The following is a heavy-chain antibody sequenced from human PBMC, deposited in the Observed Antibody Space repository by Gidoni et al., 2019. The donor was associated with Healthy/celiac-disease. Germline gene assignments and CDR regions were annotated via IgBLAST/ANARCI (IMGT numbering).Heavy chain of an antibody. CDR2: IKSKTDGGTT. CDR1: GFTFSNAW. V-gene: IGHV3-15*01. D-gene: IGHD3-10*01. CDR3: TTVQELLWFGELLYVDY. Sequence: EVQLVESGGGLVQPGGSLRLSCAASGFTFSNAWMRWVRQAPGKGLEWVGRIKSKTDGGTTDYAAPVKGRFTISRDDSKNTLYLQMNSLKTEDTAVYYCTTVQELLWFGELLYVDYWGQGTLVTVSS. J-gene: IGHJ4*02.